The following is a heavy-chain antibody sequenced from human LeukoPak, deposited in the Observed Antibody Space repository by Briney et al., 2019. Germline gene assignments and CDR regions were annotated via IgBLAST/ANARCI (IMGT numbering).Heavy chain of an antibody. CDR3: ARGTATSLIPHYYYYMDV. V-gene: IGHV1-18*01. D-gene: IGHD1/OR15-1a*01. Sequence: GASVKVSCKASGYTFTSYGISWVRQAPGQGLEWMGWISAYNGNTNYAQKLQGRVTMTTDTSTSTAYMELSRLRSDDTAVYYCARGTATSLIPHYYYYMDVCGKGTTVTISS. CDR1: GYTFTSYG. CDR2: ISAYNGNT. J-gene: IGHJ6*03.